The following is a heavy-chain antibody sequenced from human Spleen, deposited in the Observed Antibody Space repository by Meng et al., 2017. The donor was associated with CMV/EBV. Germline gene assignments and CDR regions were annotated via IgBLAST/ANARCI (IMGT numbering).Heavy chain of an antibody. V-gene: IGHV3-30*04. J-gene: IGHJ4*02. CDR3: ARGVVPTAVYYFDY. CDR2: ISYDGSNI. D-gene: IGHD2-2*01. Sequence: ASGFTFSSYAMHWVRQAPGKGLEWVAVISYDGSNIYYAGFVKGRFTISRDNSKNTLYLQLSSLRAEDTAVYYCARGVVPTAVYYFDYWGQGTLVTVSS. CDR1: GFTFSSYA.